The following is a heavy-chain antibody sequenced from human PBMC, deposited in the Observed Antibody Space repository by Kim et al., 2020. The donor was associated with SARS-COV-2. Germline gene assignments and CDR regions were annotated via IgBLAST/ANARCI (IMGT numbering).Heavy chain of an antibody. J-gene: IGHJ4*02. CDR2: IITFSGKA. CDR3: ARESLYYDRSLYCIDY. CDR1: GGIFTSYI. V-gene: IGHV1-69*08. Sequence: SVKVSCKVSGGIFTSYIINWVRQAPGQGLEWMGRIITFSGKANYAQKFQGRVTITAHKSTRTAYMELSSLTSDDTAVYDFARESLYYDRSLYCIDYWGQGTLVTVSS. D-gene: IGHD3-22*01.